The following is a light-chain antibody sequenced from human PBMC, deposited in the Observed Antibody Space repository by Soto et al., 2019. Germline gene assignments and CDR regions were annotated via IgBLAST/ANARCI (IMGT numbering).Light chain of an antibody. CDR1: QSVRSTY. V-gene: IGKV3-20*01. CDR3: QQYGSSLSIT. J-gene: IGKJ5*01. Sequence: EIVLTQSPGTLSLSPGERATLSCRASQSVRSTYLAWYQQKPGQAPRLLIHGASRRATGIPDRFSGSGSGTDFTLTISRLEPEDFAVYYCQQYGSSLSITLGQGTRLEIK. CDR2: GAS.